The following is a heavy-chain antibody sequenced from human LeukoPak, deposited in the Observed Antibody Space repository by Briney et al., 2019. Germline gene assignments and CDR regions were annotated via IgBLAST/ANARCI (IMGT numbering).Heavy chain of an antibody. Sequence: PGRSLRLSCAASGFTFSSYGMHWVRQAPGKGLEGVAVIWYDGSNKYYADSVKGRFTISRDNSKNTLYLQMNSLRAEDTAVYYCARANLGYCSGGSCYSSAEYFQHWGQGTLVTVSS. CDR3: ARANLGYCSGGSCYSSAEYFQH. CDR2: IWYDGSNK. V-gene: IGHV3-33*01. CDR1: GFTFSSYG. J-gene: IGHJ1*01. D-gene: IGHD2-15*01.